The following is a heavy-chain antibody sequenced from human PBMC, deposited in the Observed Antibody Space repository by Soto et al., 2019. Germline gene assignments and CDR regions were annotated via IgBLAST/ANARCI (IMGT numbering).Heavy chain of an antibody. Sequence: QVQLQESGPGLVKPSQTLSLTCNVSDGSINTGGYFWSWIRQHPTKGLEWIGYIYYNGNTYYNPSLKNRVTISIDTSKYQFSLMLSSVTAADTALYYCARTGMVRGVKKNYYYSGMDVWGQGTAVTVSS. CDR1: DGSINTGGYF. J-gene: IGHJ6*02. CDR2: IYYNGNT. D-gene: IGHD3-10*01. V-gene: IGHV4-31*03. CDR3: ARTGMVRGVKKNYYYSGMDV.